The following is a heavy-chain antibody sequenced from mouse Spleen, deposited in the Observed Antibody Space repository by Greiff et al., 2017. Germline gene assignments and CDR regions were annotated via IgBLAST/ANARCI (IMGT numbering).Heavy chain of an antibody. D-gene: IGHD2-1*01. CDR2: IDPSDSET. CDR1: GYTFPSYW. Sequence: QVQLEQTGAELVRPGASVKLSRKASGYTFPSYWLHWGKQRPIQGPEWIGNIDPSDSETHYNQKFKDKATLTVDKSSSTAYMQLSSLTSEDSAVYYCAREAGNYGSFAYWGQGTLVTVSA. CDR3: AREAGNYGSFAY. J-gene: IGHJ3*01. V-gene: IGHV1-52*01.